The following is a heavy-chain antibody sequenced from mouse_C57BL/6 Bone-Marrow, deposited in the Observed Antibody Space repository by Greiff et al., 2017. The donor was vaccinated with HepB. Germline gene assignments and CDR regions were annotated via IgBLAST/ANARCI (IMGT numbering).Heavy chain of an antibody. CDR2: ISYDGSN. CDR1: GYSITSGYY. J-gene: IGHJ4*01. V-gene: IGHV3-6*01. CDR3: AREKQYDAMDY. Sequence: EVKLVESGPGLVKPSQSLSLTCSVTGYSITSGYYWNWIRQFPGNKLEGMGYISYDGSNNYNPSLKNRNSITRDTSKNQFFLKLNSVTTEDTATYYCAREKQYDAMDYWGQGTSVTVSS.